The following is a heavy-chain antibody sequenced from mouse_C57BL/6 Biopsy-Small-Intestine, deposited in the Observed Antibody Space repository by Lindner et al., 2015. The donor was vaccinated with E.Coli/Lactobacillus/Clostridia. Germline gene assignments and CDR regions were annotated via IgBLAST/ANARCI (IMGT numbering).Heavy chain of an antibody. CDR1: GYTFTSYW. J-gene: IGHJ4*01. CDR2: IDPSDSYT. V-gene: IGHV1-50*01. CDR3: ARGRDKFRAMDY. Sequence: VQLQESGAELVKPGASVKLSCKASGYTFTSYWMQWVKQRPGQGLEWIGEIDPSDSYTNYNQKFKGKATLTVDTSSSTAYMQLSSLTSEDSAVYFCARGRDKFRAMDYWGQGTSVTVSS.